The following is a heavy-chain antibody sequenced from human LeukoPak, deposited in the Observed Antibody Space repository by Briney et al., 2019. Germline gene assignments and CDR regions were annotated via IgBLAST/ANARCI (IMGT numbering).Heavy chain of an antibody. D-gene: IGHD6-19*01. CDR1: GGTFSSYA. V-gene: IGHV1-69*05. Sequence: GASVKVSCKASGGTFSSYAISWVRQAPGQGLEWMGGIIPIFGTANYAQKFQGRVTITTDESTSTAYMELSSLRSEDTAVYYCASGESGWYYYWGQGTLVTVSS. CDR2: IIPIFGTA. CDR3: ASGESGWYYY. J-gene: IGHJ4*02.